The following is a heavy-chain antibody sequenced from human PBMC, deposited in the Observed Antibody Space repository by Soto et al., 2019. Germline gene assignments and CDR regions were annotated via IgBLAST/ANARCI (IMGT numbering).Heavy chain of an antibody. CDR1: GGSFSGYY. CDR2: INHSGST. D-gene: IGHD3-22*01. V-gene: IGHV4-34*01. J-gene: IGHJ4*02. CDR3: ARTPRLYYYDSSGYYRPFDY. Sequence: PSETLSLTCAVYGGSFSGYYWSWIRQPPGKGLEWIGEINHSGSTNYNPSLKSRVTISVDTSKNQFSLKLSSVTAADTAVYYCARTPRLYYYDSSGYYRPFDYWGQGTLVT.